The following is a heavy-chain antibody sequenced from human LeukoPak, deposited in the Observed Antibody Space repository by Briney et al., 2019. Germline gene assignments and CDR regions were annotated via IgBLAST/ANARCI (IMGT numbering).Heavy chain of an antibody. CDR2: IIPILGIA. V-gene: IGHV1-69*02. Sequence: SVKVSCKASGGTFSSYTISWVRQAPGQGLEWMGRIIPILGIANYAQKFQGRVTITADKSTSTAYMELSSLRSEDTAAYYCARGTPFYDSSGYLFDYWGQGTLVTVSS. CDR1: GGTFSSYT. D-gene: IGHD3-22*01. CDR3: ARGTPFYDSSGYLFDY. J-gene: IGHJ4*02.